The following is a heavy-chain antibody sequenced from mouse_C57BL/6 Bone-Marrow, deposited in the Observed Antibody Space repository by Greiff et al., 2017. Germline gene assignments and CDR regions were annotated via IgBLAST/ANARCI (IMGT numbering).Heavy chain of an antibody. CDR2: IYPGSGNT. CDR1: GYSFTSYY. V-gene: IGHV1-66*01. Sequence: QVQLQQSGPELVKPGASVKISCKASGYSFTSYYIHWVKQRPGQGLEWIGWIYPGSGNTKYNEKFKGKATLTADTSSSTAYMQLSSLTSEDSAVXYCASWLIYYDAMDYWGQGTSVTVSA. CDR3: ASWLIYYDAMDY. J-gene: IGHJ4*01. D-gene: IGHD2-1*01.